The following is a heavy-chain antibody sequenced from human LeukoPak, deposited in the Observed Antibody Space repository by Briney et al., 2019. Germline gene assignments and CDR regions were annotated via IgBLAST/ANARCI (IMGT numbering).Heavy chain of an antibody. CDR3: ARDDGYNFWYFDY. CDR2: MYYSGST. D-gene: IGHD5-24*01. CDR1: GGSISSYY. J-gene: IGHJ4*02. V-gene: IGHV4-59*01. Sequence: SETLSLTCTVSGGSISSYYWSWIRQPPGKGVEWIAYMYYSGSTNYNPSLTSRVTISVDTSKNQFSLKLSSVTAADTAVYYCARDDGYNFWYFDYWGQGTLVTVSS.